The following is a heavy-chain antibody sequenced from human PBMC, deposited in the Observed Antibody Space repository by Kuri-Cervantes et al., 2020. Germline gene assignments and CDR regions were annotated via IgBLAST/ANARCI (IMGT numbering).Heavy chain of an antibody. V-gene: IGHV1-2*02. Sequence: ASVKVSCKASGYTFTGYYMHWVRQAPGQGLEWMGWINPNSGGTNYAQKFQGRVTMTRDTSISTAYMELSRLRSDDTAVYYCARHTPSSSGLYAGDAFEIWGQGTMVTVSS. J-gene: IGHJ3*02. CDR3: ARHTPSSSGLYAGDAFEI. CDR1: GYTFTGYY. D-gene: IGHD3-16*01. CDR2: INPNSGGT.